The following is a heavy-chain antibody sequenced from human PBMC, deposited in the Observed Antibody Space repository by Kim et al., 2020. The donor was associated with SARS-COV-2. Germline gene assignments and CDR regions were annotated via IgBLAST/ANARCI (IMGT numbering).Heavy chain of an antibody. CDR1: GFTFSSYA. D-gene: IGHD3-10*01. CDR2: ISGSGGST. V-gene: IGHV3-23*01. J-gene: IGHJ4*02. Sequence: GGSLRLSCAASGFTFSSYAMSWVRQAPGKGLEWVSAISGSGGSTYYADSVKGRFTISRDNSKNTLYLQMNSLRAEDTAVYYCAKDHLTRGAMVRGVSDYWGQGTLVTVSS. CDR3: AKDHLTRGAMVRGVSDY.